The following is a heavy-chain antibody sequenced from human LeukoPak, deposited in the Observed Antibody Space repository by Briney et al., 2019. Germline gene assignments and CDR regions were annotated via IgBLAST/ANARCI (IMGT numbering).Heavy chain of an antibody. Sequence: SETLSLTCTVSGGSFSTYHWSWIRQPPGKGLEWIGEINHSGSTNYNPSLKSRVTISVDTSKNQFSLKLSSVTAADTAVYYCARGIQYSSRDLDYWGQGTLVTVSS. CDR1: GGSFSTYH. V-gene: IGHV4-34*01. D-gene: IGHD6-13*01. CDR3: ARGIQYSSRDLDY. J-gene: IGHJ4*02. CDR2: INHSGST.